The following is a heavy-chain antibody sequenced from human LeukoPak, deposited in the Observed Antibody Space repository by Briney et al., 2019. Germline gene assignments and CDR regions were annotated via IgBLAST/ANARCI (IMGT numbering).Heavy chain of an antibody. V-gene: IGHV1-2*02. D-gene: IGHD3-10*01. CDR1: VYPFTGYH. CDR2: MNPNSGVT. J-gene: IGHJ4*02. CDR3: ARGFMVRGVTSPDH. Sequence: ASVKVSCKASVYPFTGYHIHWVRQAPGQGLEWMGWMNPNSGVTNYAQKFQGRVTMTRDTSISTAYMELSALRSEDTAVYYCARGFMVRGVTSPDHWGQGSLVTVSS.